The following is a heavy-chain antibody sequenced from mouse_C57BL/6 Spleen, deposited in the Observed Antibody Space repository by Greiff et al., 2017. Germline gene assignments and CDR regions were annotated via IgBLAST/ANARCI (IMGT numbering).Heavy chain of an antibody. J-gene: IGHJ1*03. CDR2: INPNNGGT. Sequence: EVQLQQSGPELVKPGASVKIPCKASGYTFTDYNMDWVKQSHGKSLEWIGDINPNNGGTIYNQKFKGKATLTVDKPSSTAYMERRSLTSEDTAVYYCARESPIYYYGSSHWYFDVWGTGTTVTVAS. CDR3: ARESPIYYYGSSHWYFDV. V-gene: IGHV1-18*01. D-gene: IGHD1-1*01. CDR1: GYTFTDYN.